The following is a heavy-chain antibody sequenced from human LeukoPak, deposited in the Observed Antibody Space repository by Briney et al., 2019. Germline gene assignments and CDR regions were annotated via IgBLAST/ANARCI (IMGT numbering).Heavy chain of an antibody. J-gene: IGHJ3*02. V-gene: IGHV3-74*01. D-gene: IGHD3-10*01. CDR1: GFTFSSYA. CDR2: INSDGSST. Sequence: GGSLRLSCAASGFTFSSYAMSWVRQAPGKGLVWVSRINSDGSSTSYADSVKGRFTISRDNAKNTLYVQMNSLRAEDTAVHYCSTGSGHAFDIWGRGTMVTVSS. CDR3: STGSGHAFDI.